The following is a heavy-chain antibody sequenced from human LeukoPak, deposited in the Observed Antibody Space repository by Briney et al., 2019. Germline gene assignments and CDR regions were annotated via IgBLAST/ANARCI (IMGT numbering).Heavy chain of an antibody. D-gene: IGHD5-18*01. J-gene: IGHJ4*02. Sequence: SETLSLTCTVSGGSISSASYYWSWIRQPAGKGLQWIGRIYTSGSTYYNPSLKSRVTISVDTSKNQFSLKLNSVTAADTAVYSCARVPARPETAVGYYFDYWGQGTLVTVSS. CDR1: GGSISSASYY. CDR2: IYTSGST. CDR3: ARVPARPETAVGYYFDY. V-gene: IGHV4-61*02.